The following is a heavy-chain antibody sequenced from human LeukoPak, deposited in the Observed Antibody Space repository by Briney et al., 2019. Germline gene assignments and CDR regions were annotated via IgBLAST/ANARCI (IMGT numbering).Heavy chain of an antibody. D-gene: IGHD3-10*01. CDR1: GDTFSNYA. CDR3: ARERFGEGWFDP. V-gene: IGHV1-69*04. J-gene: IGHJ5*02. Sequence: SVKVSCKASGDTFSNYAINWVRQAPGQGLEWMGRIIPIFDITNFAQQFQGRVTITADKSTNTAYMELNSLTSEDTAVYYCARERFGEGWFDPWGQGTLVTVSS. CDR2: IIPIFDIT.